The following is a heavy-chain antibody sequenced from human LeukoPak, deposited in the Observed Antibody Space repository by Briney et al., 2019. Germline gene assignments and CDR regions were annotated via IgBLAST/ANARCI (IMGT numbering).Heavy chain of an antibody. CDR1: GFTFSSYA. J-gene: IGHJ4*02. CDR2: ISYDGSNK. D-gene: IGHD3-22*01. CDR3: ARGHRTYYYDSSGYIDY. V-gene: IGHV3-30-3*01. Sequence: GGSLRLSCAASGFTFSSYAMHWVRQAPGKGLEWAAVISYDGSNKYYADSVKGRFTISRDNSKNTLYLQMNSLRAEDTAVYYCARGHRTYYYDSSGYIDYWGQGTLVTVSS.